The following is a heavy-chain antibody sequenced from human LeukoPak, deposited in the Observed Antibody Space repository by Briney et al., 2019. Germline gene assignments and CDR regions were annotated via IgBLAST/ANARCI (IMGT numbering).Heavy chain of an antibody. V-gene: IGHV4-34*01. CDR2: ANHSGGT. CDR3: ATFADSEPIYN. CDR1: GVSWSGQY. D-gene: IGHD5-24*01. J-gene: IGHJ4*02. Sequence: SETLSLTCVVSGVSWSGQYMTWIRQAPGKGLEWIGDANHSGGTSYNPSLKSRATVYFDTSKNQFSLYLTSVTAADTALYFCATFADSEPIYNWGQGTLVTVSS.